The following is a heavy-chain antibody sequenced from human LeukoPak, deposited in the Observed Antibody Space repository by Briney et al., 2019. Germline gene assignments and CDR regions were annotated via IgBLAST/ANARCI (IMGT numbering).Heavy chain of an antibody. Sequence: PSETLSLTCTVSGGSISSSSYYWGWIRQPPGKGLEWIVSIYYSGSTYYNPSLKSRVTISVDTSKNQFSLKLSSVTAADTAVYYCARGVVATTRGVYYFDYWGQGTLVTVSS. J-gene: IGHJ4*02. D-gene: IGHD5-12*01. CDR1: GGSISSSSYY. CDR3: ARGVVATTRGVYYFDY. V-gene: IGHV4-39*07. CDR2: IYYSGST.